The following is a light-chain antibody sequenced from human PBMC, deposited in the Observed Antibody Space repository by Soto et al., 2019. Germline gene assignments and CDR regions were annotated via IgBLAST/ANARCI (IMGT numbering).Light chain of an antibody. Sequence: QSALTQPASVSGSPGQSITISCTGTSSAVGGYNYVSWYQQHPGKAPKLMIYDVSNRPSGVSNRFSGSKSGNTASLTISGLQAEDEADYYCSSYTSSSTHNYVFGTGTKAPS. CDR3: SSYTSSSTHNYV. CDR1: SSAVGGYNY. CDR2: DVS. V-gene: IGLV2-14*01. J-gene: IGLJ1*01.